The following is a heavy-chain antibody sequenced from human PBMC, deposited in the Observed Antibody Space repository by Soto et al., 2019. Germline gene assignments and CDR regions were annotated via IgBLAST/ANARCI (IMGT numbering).Heavy chain of an antibody. CDR1: GFTFSYYG. CDR2: MHTGGNEK. J-gene: IGHJ4*02. D-gene: IGHD3-9*01. Sequence: QVQLVESGGGVVQPGGSLRLSCAASGFTFSYYGFHWVRQAPGKGLEWVAVMHTGGNEKYYVDAVKGRFTVSRDDCRNMVYLEMSGLRAEDTSEYFCARDADTTGHYSHFDLWGRGALVAVS. V-gene: IGHV3-33*08. CDR3: ARDADTTGHYSHFDL.